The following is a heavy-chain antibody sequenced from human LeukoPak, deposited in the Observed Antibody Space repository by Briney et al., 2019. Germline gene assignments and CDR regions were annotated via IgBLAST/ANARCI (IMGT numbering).Heavy chain of an antibody. V-gene: IGHV1-18*01. CDR3: ARVRNSGFRYVDS. CDR2: ISAYNGNT. Sequence: ASVKVSCKASGYTFTNYAISWVRQAPGQGLEWVGWISAYNGNTNYAQKLQGRVTMTTDTSTSTAYMDLRSLRSDDAAVYYCARVRNSGFRYVDSWGQGTLVTVSS. D-gene: IGHD5-12*01. CDR1: GYTFTNYA. J-gene: IGHJ4*02.